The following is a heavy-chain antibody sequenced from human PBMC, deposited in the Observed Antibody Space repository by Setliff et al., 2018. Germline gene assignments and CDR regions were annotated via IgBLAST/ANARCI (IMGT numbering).Heavy chain of an antibody. J-gene: IGHJ4*02. CDR3: AAEPDYDILTGWPYYFDY. V-gene: IGHV1-69*10. D-gene: IGHD3-9*01. CDR2: IIPILGIA. Sequence: GPSVKVSCKASGGTFSSYAISWVRQAPGQGLEWMGGIIPILGIANYAQKFQGRVTITADESTSTAYMELSSLRSEDTAVYYCAAEPDYDILTGWPYYFDYWGQGTLVTVSS. CDR1: GGTFSSYA.